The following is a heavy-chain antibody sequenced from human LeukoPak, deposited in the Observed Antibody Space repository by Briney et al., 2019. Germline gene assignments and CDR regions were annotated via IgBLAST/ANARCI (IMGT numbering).Heavy chain of an antibody. CDR3: ARGPNSGSDY. D-gene: IGHD6-6*01. Sequence: SETLSLTCAVYGGSFSGYYWSWIRQPPGKGREWIGEINHSGSTNYNPSLKSRVTISVDTSKNQFSLKLSSVNAADTAVYYCARGPNSGSDYWGQGTLVTVSS. V-gene: IGHV4-34*01. J-gene: IGHJ4*02. CDR1: GGSFSGYY. CDR2: INHSGST.